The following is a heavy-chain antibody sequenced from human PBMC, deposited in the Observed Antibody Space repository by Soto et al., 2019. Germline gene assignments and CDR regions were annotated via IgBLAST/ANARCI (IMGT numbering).Heavy chain of an antibody. D-gene: IGHD3-3*01. J-gene: IGHJ6*03. V-gene: IGHV4-34*01. CDR2: INHSGTT. CDR3: ARGYYDFWSGFPSMDV. CDR1: GESFTGYY. Sequence: SETLSLTCAVYGESFTGYYWSWIRQPPGAGLEWIGEINHSGTTNYNPSLKSRVIISVDTSKNQFSLKLSSVSAADTAVYYCARGYYDFWSGFPSMDVWGKGTTVTVSS.